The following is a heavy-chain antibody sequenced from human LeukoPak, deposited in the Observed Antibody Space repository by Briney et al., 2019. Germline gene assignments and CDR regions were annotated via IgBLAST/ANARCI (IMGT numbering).Heavy chain of an antibody. J-gene: IGHJ4*02. CDR2: IYYSGST. D-gene: IGHD2/OR15-2a*01. CDR3: ATEDQIVDY. V-gene: IGHV4-39*07. Sequence: SETLSLTCTVSGGSISSSSYYWGWIRQPPGKGLEWIGSIYYSGSTYYNPSLKSRVTISVDTSKNQFSLKLSSVTAAHTAVYYCATEDQIVDYWGQGTLVTVSS. CDR1: GGSISSSSYY.